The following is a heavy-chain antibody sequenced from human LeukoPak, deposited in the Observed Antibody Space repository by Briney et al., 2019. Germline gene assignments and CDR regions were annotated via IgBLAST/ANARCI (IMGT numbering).Heavy chain of an antibody. CDR3: AGDRDSTGYYWVY. J-gene: IGHJ4*02. D-gene: IGHD3-22*01. V-gene: IGHV4-38-2*02. Sequence: SETLSLTCAVSGYFISSGYYWGWIRQPPGKGLEWIGSMFYRGSTYYNSSLKSRVTISLDMSKNQFSLKLSSVTAADTAVYYCAGDRDSTGYYWVYWGQGTLVTVSS. CDR1: GYFISSGYY. CDR2: MFYRGST.